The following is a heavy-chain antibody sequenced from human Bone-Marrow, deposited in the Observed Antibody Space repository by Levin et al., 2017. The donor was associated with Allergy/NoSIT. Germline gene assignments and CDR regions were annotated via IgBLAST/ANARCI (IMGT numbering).Heavy chain of an antibody. Sequence: GGSLRLSCEGSGFTFSSYWMTWVRQAPGKGLEWVADISEQGRDIAYVDSVKGRFTIFRDNAKNSLYLQMNSLRVEDTAIYYCAKYVAAAAPDYWGQGTLVTVSS. J-gene: IGHJ4*02. CDR1: GFTFSSYW. D-gene: IGHD6-25*01. V-gene: IGHV3-7*01. CDR2: ISEQGRDI. CDR3: AKYVAAAAPDY.